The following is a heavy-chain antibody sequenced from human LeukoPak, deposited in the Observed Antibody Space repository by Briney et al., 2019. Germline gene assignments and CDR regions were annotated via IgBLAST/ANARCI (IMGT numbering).Heavy chain of an antibody. CDR3: ARCVRKLDAFDI. CDR2: ISAYNGNT. J-gene: IGHJ3*02. Sequence: ASVKVSRKASGYTFTSYGISWVRQAPGQGLEWMGWISAYNGNTNYAQKLQGRVTMTTDTSTSTAYMELRSLRSDDTAVYYYARCVRKLDAFDIWGQGTMVTVSS. V-gene: IGHV1-18*04. CDR1: GYTFTSYG.